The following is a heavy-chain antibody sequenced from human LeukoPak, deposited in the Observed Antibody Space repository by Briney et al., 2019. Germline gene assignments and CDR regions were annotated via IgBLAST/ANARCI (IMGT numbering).Heavy chain of an antibody. V-gene: IGHV3-30*18. CDR3: AKDQLWFGELLPRN. CDR2: ISYDGSNK. D-gene: IGHD3-10*01. CDR1: GFTFSSYG. J-gene: IGHJ4*02. Sequence: GGSLRLSCAASGFTFSSYGMHWVRQAPGKGLEWVAVISYDGSNKYYAGSVKGRFTISRDNSKNTLYLQMNSLRAEDTAVYYCAKDQLWFGELLPRNWGQGTLVTVSS.